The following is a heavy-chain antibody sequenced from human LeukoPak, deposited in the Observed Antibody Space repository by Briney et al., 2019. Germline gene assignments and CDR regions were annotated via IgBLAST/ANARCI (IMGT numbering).Heavy chain of an antibody. CDR1: GFTFSSYS. J-gene: IGHJ3*02. CDR3: ARAPPLLVSYDDGAFDI. D-gene: IGHD5/OR15-5a*01. V-gene: IGHV3-21*01. CDR2: ISSSSSYI. Sequence: PGGSLRLSCAASGFTFSSYSMNWVRQAPGKGLEWVSAISSSSSYIYYADSVKGRFTISRDNAKNSLYLQMNSLRAEDTAVYYCARAPPLLVSYDDGAFDICGQGTMVTVSS.